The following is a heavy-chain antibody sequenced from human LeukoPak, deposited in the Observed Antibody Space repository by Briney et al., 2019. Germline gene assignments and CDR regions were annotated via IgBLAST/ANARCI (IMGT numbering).Heavy chain of an antibody. CDR1: GGTFSSYA. V-gene: IGHV1-69*13. Sequence: TVKVSCKASGGTFSSYAISWVRQAPGQGLEWMGGIIPIFGTANYAQKFQGRVTITADESTSTAYMELSSLRSEDTAVYYCARRCTRRSERKFDYWGQGTLVTVSS. CDR3: ARRCTRRSERKFDY. CDR2: IIPIFGTA. J-gene: IGHJ4*02. D-gene: IGHD4-17*01.